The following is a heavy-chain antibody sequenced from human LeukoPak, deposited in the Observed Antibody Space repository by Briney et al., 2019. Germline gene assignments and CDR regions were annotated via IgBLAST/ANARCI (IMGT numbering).Heavy chain of an antibody. J-gene: IGHJ4*02. Sequence: ASVKVSCKASGYTFTGYYMHWVRQAPGQGLEWMGWINPNSGGTNYAQKLQGRVTMTTDTSTSTAYMELRSLRSDDTAVYYCAREPNGSGSDWDYWGQGTLVTVSS. V-gene: IGHV1-2*02. CDR2: INPNSGGT. CDR1: GYTFTGYY. CDR3: AREPNGSGSDWDY. D-gene: IGHD3-10*01.